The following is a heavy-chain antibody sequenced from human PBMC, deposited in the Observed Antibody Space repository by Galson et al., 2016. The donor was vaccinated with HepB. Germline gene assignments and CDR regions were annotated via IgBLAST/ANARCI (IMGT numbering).Heavy chain of an antibody. CDR2: IYYGGSA. CDR1: GGSISSSNYY. D-gene: IGHD2-21*02. V-gene: IGHV4-39*01. Sequence: SETLSLTCTVSGGSISSSNYYWGWIRQPPGKGLEWIGSIYYGGSAYYNPSLKSRVTMSVDTSKNQFSLKVHSVTAADSAAYYCARRVVVTTEIDSWGQGTLVTVSS. CDR3: ARRVVVTTEIDS. J-gene: IGHJ4*02.